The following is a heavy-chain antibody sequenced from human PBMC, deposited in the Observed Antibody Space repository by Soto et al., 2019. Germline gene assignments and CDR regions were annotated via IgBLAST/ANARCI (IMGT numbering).Heavy chain of an antibody. V-gene: IGHV4-34*01. CDR2: INHSGST. J-gene: IGHJ4*02. Sequence: SETLSLTCAVYGGSFSGYYWSWIRQPPGKGLEWIGEINHSGSTNYNPSLKSRVTISVDTSKNQFSLKLSSVTAADTAVYYCAVSDFDYWGQGTLVTVSS. CDR3: AVSDFDY. CDR1: GGSFSGYY.